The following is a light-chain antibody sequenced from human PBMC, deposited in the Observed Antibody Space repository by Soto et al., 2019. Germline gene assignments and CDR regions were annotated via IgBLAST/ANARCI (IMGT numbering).Light chain of an antibody. V-gene: IGKV3-11*01. CDR3: QQYGSSPQLT. J-gene: IGKJ4*01. CDR1: QSVSSY. CDR2: DAS. Sequence: EIVLTQSPATLSLSPGERATLSCWASQSVSSYLAWYQHKPGQAPRLLIYDASNRATGIPARFSGSGSGTDFTLTISSLEPEDFAVYYCQQYGSSPQLTFGGGTKVDIK.